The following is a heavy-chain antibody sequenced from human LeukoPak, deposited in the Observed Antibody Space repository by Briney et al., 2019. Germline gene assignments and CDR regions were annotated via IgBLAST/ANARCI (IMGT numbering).Heavy chain of an antibody. CDR2: IIPIFGTA. Sequence: SVKVSCKASGGTFSSYAISWVRQAPGQGLGWMGGIIPIFGTANYAQKFQGRVTITADESTSTAYMELSSLRSEDTAVYYCARGYYYDSSGYSGFDYWGQGTLVTVSS. D-gene: IGHD3-22*01. CDR3: ARGYYYDSSGYSGFDY. V-gene: IGHV1-69*13. CDR1: GGTFSSYA. J-gene: IGHJ4*02.